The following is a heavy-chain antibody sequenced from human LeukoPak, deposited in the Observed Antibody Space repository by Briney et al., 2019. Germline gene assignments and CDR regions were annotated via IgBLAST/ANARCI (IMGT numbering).Heavy chain of an antibody. CDR3: ARGTSGGPLRWSRDGAFDI. D-gene: IGHD4-23*01. V-gene: IGHV4-31*03. CDR1: GGSISSGGYY. J-gene: IGHJ3*02. Sequence: SETLSLTCTVSGGSISSGGYYWSWIRQHPGKGLEWIGYIYYSGSTYYNPSLKSRVTISVDTSKNQFSLELSSVTAADTAVYYCARGTSGGPLRWSRDGAFDIWGQGTMVTVSS. CDR2: IYYSGST.